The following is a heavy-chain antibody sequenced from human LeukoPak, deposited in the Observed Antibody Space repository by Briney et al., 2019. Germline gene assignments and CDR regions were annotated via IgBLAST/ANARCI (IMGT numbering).Heavy chain of an antibody. CDR2: INPNSGGT. J-gene: IGHJ3*02. Sequence: ASVEVSCKASGYSFTGYYMHWVRQAPGQGLEWMGRINPNSGGTNYAQKFQGRVTMTRDTSISTAYMELSSLRSDDTAVYCCARDLSMTMVVTRDALDIWGQGTMVTVSS. D-gene: IGHD4-23*01. CDR1: GYSFTGYY. V-gene: IGHV1-2*06. CDR3: ARDLSMTMVVTRDALDI.